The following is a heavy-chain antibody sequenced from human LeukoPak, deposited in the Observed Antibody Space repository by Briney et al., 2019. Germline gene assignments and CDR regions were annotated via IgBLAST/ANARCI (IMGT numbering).Heavy chain of an antibody. J-gene: IGHJ4*02. CDR1: GFTVSSNY. Sequence: PGGSLRLSCAASGFTVSSNYMSWVRQAPGKGLEWVSVIYSGGSTYYADSVKGRFTISRDNSKNTLYLQMNSLRVEDTAVYYCARRDGIAAAAYFDYWGQGTLVTVSS. CDR3: ARRDGIAAAAYFDY. CDR2: IYSGGST. D-gene: IGHD6-13*01. V-gene: IGHV3-66*01.